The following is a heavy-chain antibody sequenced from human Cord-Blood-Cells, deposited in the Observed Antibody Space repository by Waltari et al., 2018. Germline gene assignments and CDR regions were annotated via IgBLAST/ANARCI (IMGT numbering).Heavy chain of an antibody. D-gene: IGHD2-15*01. CDR1: GFAIYDDV. CDR3: AKVIGRAIICSGGSCYFDY. J-gene: IGHJ4*02. CDR2: ISWNSGSI. V-gene: IGHV3-9*01. Sequence: EVQLVESGGGLVQPGRSLRLSCAASGFAIYDDVRRCVRPAPGTGREWVPVISWNSGSIGYADAVKGRFTISRDNAKNSLYLQMNSLRAEDTALYYCAKVIGRAIICSGGSCYFDYWGQGTLVTVSS.